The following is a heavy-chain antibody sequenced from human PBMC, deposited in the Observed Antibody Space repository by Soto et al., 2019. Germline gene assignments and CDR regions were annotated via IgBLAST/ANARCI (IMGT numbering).Heavy chain of an antibody. Sequence: SETLSLTCTVSGGSISSSSYYWGWIRQPPGKGLEWIGSIYYSGSTYYNPSLKSRVTISVDTSKNQFSLKLSSVTAADTAVYYCARQFWFGELLDYYYYGMDVWGQGTTVTVSS. CDR1: GGSISSSSYY. V-gene: IGHV4-39*01. D-gene: IGHD3-10*01. CDR2: IYYSGST. CDR3: ARQFWFGELLDYYYYGMDV. J-gene: IGHJ6*02.